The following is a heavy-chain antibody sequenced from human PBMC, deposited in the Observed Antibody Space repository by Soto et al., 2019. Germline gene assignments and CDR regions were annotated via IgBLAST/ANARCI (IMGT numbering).Heavy chain of an antibody. V-gene: IGHV3-23*01. D-gene: IGHD3-10*01. CDR3: ATGRATYGLRTHDY. CDR1: GFSFRNYA. CDR2: LTGSSSNI. Sequence: EVQLLESGGGLVQPGGSLRLSCAASGFSFRNYAMSWVRQAPGKGLEWISTLTGSSSNIYYADSVKGRFAISRDNSRNTLDLQMNILTAEETAVYSCATGRATYGLRTHDYWGQVTLVTVAS. J-gene: IGHJ4*02.